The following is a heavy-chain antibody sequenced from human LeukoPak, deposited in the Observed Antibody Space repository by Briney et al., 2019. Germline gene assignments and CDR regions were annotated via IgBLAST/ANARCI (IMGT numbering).Heavy chain of an antibody. J-gene: IGHJ5*02. V-gene: IGHV4-4*07. Sequence: SETLSLTCTVSGGSISSYYWSWIRQPAGKGLEWIGRIYTSGSTNYNPSLKSRVTMSVDTSKNQFSLKLSSVTAADTAVYYCARAVVVVAAERYNWFDPWGQGTLVTVSS. CDR3: ARAVVVVAAERYNWFDP. CDR1: GGSISSYY. CDR2: IYTSGST. D-gene: IGHD2-15*01.